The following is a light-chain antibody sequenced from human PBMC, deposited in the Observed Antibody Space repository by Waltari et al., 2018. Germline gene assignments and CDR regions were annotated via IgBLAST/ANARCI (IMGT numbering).Light chain of an antibody. Sequence: QSALTQPRSVSGSPGQSVTISCTGTSSDVGGYNYVSWYQQHPGKAPKLMIYDVSKRPSGVPDSFAGSKSGNTAARTISGLQAEDEADYYCCSYAGSYTYVFGTGTKVTVL. CDR3: CSYAGSYTYV. J-gene: IGLJ1*01. V-gene: IGLV2-11*01. CDR2: DVS. CDR1: SSDVGGYNY.